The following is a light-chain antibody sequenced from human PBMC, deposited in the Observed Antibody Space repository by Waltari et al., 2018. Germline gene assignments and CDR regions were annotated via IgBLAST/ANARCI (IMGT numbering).Light chain of an antibody. Sequence: YEMIQPLSVSVALGQTASITCGGSDIGFKNVHWYQQKPGQAPVVVIFKDSNRPSGIPELFYGSNSGNRATLTITRVQAGDEADYYCQVWDSTTVIFGGGTKLTVL. J-gene: IGLJ2*01. CDR1: DIGFKN. V-gene: IGLV3-9*01. CDR3: QVWDSTTVI. CDR2: KDS.